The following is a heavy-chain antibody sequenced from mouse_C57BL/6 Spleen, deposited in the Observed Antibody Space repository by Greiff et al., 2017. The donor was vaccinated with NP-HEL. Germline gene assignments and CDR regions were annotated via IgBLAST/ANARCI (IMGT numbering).Heavy chain of an antibody. J-gene: IGHJ1*03. Sequence: QVQLQQSGPELVKPGASVKISCKASGYAFSSSWMNWVKQRPGKGLEWIGRIYPGDGDTNYNGKFKGKATLTADKSSSTAYMQLSSLTSEDSAVYFCAREEYRVPVSSPWYFDVWGTGTTVTVSS. CDR3: AREEYRVPVSSPWYFDV. D-gene: IGHD1-1*01. V-gene: IGHV1-82*01. CDR1: GYAFSSSW. CDR2: IYPGDGDT.